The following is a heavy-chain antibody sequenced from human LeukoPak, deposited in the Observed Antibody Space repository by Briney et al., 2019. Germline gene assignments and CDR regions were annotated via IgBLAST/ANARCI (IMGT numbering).Heavy chain of an antibody. Sequence: GGSLRLSCAASGFTFSSYSMNWVRQAPGKGLEWVSSISSSSSYIYYADSVKGRFTISRDNAKNSLYLQMNSLRAEDTAVYYCARDHSEQLVYNWLDPWGQGTLVTVSS. V-gene: IGHV3-21*01. D-gene: IGHD6-6*01. CDR3: ARDHSEQLVYNWLDP. J-gene: IGHJ5*02. CDR2: ISSSSSYI. CDR1: GFTFSSYS.